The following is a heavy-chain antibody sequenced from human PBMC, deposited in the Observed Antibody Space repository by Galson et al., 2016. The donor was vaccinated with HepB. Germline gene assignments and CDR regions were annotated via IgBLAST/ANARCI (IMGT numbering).Heavy chain of an antibody. J-gene: IGHJ6*02. CDR2: INHSGST. CDR1: GGSFSGSH. V-gene: IGHV4-34*01. D-gene: IGHD3-3*01. CDR3: ARAAALRFFLKYGMDV. Sequence: SETLSLTCAVYGGSFSGSHWSWIRQPPGKGLEWIGEINHSGSTNYNPSLKSRVPISVDTPKNQFSLKLSSVTAADTAVYYCARAAALRFFLKYGMDVWGQGTTVTVSS.